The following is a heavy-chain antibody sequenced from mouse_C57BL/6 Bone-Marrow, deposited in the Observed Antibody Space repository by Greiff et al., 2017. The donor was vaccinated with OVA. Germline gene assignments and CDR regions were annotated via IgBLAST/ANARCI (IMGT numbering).Heavy chain of an antibody. Sequence: VQLQQSGAELVRPGTSVKVSCKASGYAFTNYLIEWVKQRPGQGLEWIGVINPGSGGTNYNEKFKGKATLTADKSSSTAYMQLSSLTSEDSAVYCRARGEGLRRRAWFAYWGQGTLVTVSA. V-gene: IGHV1-54*01. CDR3: ARGEGLRRRAWFAY. CDR1: GYAFTNYL. D-gene: IGHD2-4*01. CDR2: INPGSGGT. J-gene: IGHJ3*01.